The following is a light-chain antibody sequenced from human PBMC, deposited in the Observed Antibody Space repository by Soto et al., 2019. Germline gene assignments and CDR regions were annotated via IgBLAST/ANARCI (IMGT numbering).Light chain of an antibody. CDR3: QQYNSYSPWT. CDR2: DAS. J-gene: IGKJ1*01. CDR1: QSITNL. Sequence: DIPMTQSPSTLSASVGDRVTITCRASQSITNLLAWYQQKPGKAPNLLIYDASSLESGVPSRFSGSGSGTEFTLTISSLQPDDLGTYYCQQYNSYSPWTFGQGTKVEIK. V-gene: IGKV1-5*01.